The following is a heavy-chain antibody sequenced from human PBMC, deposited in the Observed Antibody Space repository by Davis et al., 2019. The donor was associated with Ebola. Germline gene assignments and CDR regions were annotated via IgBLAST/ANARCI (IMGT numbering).Heavy chain of an antibody. Sequence: ASVKVSCKASGYTFTSYYMHWVRQAPGQGLEWMGIINPSGGSTNYAQKFQGRVTITADESTSTAYMELSSLRSEDTAVYYCARGPPGIWSGYPWYYYYMDVWGKGTTVTVSS. CDR3: ARGPPGIWSGYPWYYYYMDV. D-gene: IGHD3-3*01. V-gene: IGHV1-46*01. CDR1: GYTFTSYY. CDR2: INPSGGST. J-gene: IGHJ6*03.